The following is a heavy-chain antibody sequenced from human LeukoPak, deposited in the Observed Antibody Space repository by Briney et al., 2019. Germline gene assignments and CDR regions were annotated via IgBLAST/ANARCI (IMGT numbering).Heavy chain of an antibody. J-gene: IGHJ4*02. D-gene: IGHD2-2*01. V-gene: IGHV1-2*02. CDR3: ARQAKYQLLSSNDY. CDR1: GYTFTGYY. Sequence: EASVKVSCKASGYTFTGYYMHWVRQAPGQGLEWMGWINPNSGGTNYAQKFQGRVTMTRDTSISTAYMELSRLRSDDTAVYYCARQAKYQLLSSNDYWGQGTLVTVSS. CDR2: INPNSGGT.